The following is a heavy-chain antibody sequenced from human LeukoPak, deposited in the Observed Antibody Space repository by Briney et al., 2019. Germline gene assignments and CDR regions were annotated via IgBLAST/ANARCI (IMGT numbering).Heavy chain of an antibody. V-gene: IGHV3-7*04. CDR1: GFPFSSYW. CDR2: IKQDGSKK. D-gene: IGHD5-24*01. Sequence: GGSLRLSCVASGFPFSSYWMTWVRQAPGKGLEWVANIKQDGSKKSYVDSVKGRFTISRDNARNSLYLQMNSLRAEDTAIYYCTRVGYIDEGIDYWGQGTLVTVSS. J-gene: IGHJ4*02. CDR3: TRVGYIDEGIDY.